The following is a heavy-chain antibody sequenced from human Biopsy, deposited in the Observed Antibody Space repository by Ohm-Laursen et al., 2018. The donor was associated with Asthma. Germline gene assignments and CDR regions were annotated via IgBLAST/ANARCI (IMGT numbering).Heavy chain of an antibody. CDR2: INPNSGGT. CDR3: AREGITGTTAWFDP. D-gene: IGHD1-7*01. J-gene: IGHJ5*02. V-gene: IGHV1-2*06. CDR1: GYTFTGYY. Sequence: ASVKVSCKVSGYTFTGYYMHWVRQAPGQGLEWMGRINPNSGGTNYAQKFQGRVTMTRGTSISTAYMELSRLRSDDTAVYYCAREGITGTTAWFDPWGQGTLVTVSS.